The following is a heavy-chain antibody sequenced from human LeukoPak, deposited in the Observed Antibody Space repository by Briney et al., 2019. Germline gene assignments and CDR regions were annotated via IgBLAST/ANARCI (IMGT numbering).Heavy chain of an antibody. J-gene: IGHJ4*02. CDR2: ISGSGYPI. Sequence: PGGSLRLSCTASGFTFSTYEMNGVRQAPGKGLEWVSYISGSGYPIYYADSVKGRFTISRDNAKNSLYLQMNSLRAEDTAIYYCARVRGLEWLLKHLDSWGQGTLVTVSS. D-gene: IGHD3-3*01. V-gene: IGHV3-48*03. CDR1: GFTFSTYE. CDR3: ARVRGLEWLLKHLDS.